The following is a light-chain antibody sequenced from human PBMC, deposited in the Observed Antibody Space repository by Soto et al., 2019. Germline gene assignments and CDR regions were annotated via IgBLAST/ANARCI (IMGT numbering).Light chain of an antibody. CDR3: QQRSN. CDR2: DAS. CDR1: QGVSSY. V-gene: IGKV3D-11*01. Sequence: EIVLTQSPATLSLSPGERATLSCRASQGVSSYLAWYQQKPGQAPRLLIYDASNRATGIPARFSGSGPGTDFTLTISSLVPEDFAVYYCQQRSNFGGGTKVEIK. J-gene: IGKJ4*01.